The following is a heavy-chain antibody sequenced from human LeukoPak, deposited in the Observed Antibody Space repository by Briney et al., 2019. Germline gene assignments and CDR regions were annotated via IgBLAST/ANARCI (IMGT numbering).Heavy chain of an antibody. V-gene: IGHV3-74*01. CDR2: FNSDGRST. CDR3: ARDGASGSYYTTVSG. Sequence: GGSLRLSCAASGFTLSTYWMHWVRQAPGKGLVWVSRFNSDGRSTSYAESVKGRFTISRDNAKNSLYLQMNSLRAEDTAVYYCARDGASGSYYTTVSGWGQGTLVTVSS. D-gene: IGHD3-10*01. CDR1: GFTLSTYW. J-gene: IGHJ4*02.